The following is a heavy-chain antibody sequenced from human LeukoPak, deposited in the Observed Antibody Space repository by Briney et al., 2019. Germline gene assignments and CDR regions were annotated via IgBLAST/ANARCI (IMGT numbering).Heavy chain of an antibody. Sequence: GGSLRLSCAASGFTFSSYAMHWVRQAPGKGLEYVSAISSNGGSTYYANSVKGRLTISRDNSKNTLYLQMGSLRAEDMAVYYCATQFDYWGQGTLVTVSS. CDR3: ATQFDY. CDR1: GFTFSSYA. J-gene: IGHJ4*02. V-gene: IGHV3-64*01. CDR2: ISSNGGST.